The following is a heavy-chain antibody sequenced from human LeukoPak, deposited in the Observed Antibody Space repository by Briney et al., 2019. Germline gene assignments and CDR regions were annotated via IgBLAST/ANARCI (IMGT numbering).Heavy chain of an antibody. CDR1: GGSVSNYY. CDR3: ARHFAYSSSSYFDY. V-gene: IGHV4-59*08. CDR2: VYHTGST. D-gene: IGHD6-6*01. Sequence: SETLSLTCSVSGGSVSNYYWSWIRQPPGKGLEWIGYVYHTGSTNYNPSLKSRVTMFEDKSKNQFSLRLYSVTVADTAVYYCARHFAYSSSSYFDYWGQGSLVTVSS. J-gene: IGHJ4*02.